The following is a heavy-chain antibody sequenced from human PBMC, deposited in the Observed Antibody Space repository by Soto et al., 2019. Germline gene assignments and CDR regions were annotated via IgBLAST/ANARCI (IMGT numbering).Heavy chain of an antibody. CDR3: ATRSPAFDY. CDR2: ISTYKGNT. J-gene: IGHJ4*02. V-gene: IGHV1-18*01. Sequence: QVQLVQSGPEVKKPGASVKVSCKTSGYTFTSYGISWVRQAPGQGLEWMGWISTYKGNTNYAQKFQGRVTMTTDTSTSTAYMELRSLRSDYTAVYYCATRSPAFDYWGQRTLVTVSS. CDR1: GYTFTSYG.